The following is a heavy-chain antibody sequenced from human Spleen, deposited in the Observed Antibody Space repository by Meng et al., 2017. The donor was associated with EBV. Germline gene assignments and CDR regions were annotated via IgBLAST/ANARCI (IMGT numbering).Heavy chain of an antibody. CDR1: GGTFSSYG. CDR2: IIPLLGTR. J-gene: IGHJ4*02. D-gene: IGHD2-8*01. V-gene: IGHV1-69*09. Sequence: QVQLVQSGAEVKKPGSSVKVSCQASGGTFSSYGITWVRQAPGQGLEWMGTIIPLLGTRNYAQKFQGRVTFIADSTSTAYMELSGLRSDDTGCYYCARKAHGPLDYWGQGTLVTVSS. CDR3: ARKAHGPLDY.